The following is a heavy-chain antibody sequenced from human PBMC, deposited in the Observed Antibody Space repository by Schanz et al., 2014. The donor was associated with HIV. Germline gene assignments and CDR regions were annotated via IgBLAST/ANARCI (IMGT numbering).Heavy chain of an antibody. CDR3: ARSNYDILRERAYYYYYGLDV. V-gene: IGHV1-69*06. D-gene: IGHD3-9*01. J-gene: IGHJ6*02. Sequence: QVPLVQSGAEVKKPGSSVKVSCKASGGTFSSYAISWVRQAPGQGLEWMGGINPNSGGTNYAQKFQGRVTMTTDTSTSTAYMDLRSLRSDDTAVYFCARSNYDILRERAYYYYYGLDVWGQGTTVTVSS. CDR1: GGTFSSYA. CDR2: INPNSGGT.